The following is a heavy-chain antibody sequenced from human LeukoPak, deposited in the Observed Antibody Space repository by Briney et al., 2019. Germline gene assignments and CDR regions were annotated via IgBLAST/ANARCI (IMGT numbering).Heavy chain of an antibody. J-gene: IGHJ4*02. CDR3: ARGDGGNTFDY. D-gene: IGHD4-23*01. CDR2: INPSGGST. Sequence: ASVKVSCKTSGYTLTSYYMHWVRQAPGLGLEWMGLINPSGGSTTYAQKFQGRVAMARDTSTSTVYMELSSLRSEDTAMYYCARGDGGNTFDYWGQGTLVTIYS. CDR1: GYTLTSYY. V-gene: IGHV1-46*01.